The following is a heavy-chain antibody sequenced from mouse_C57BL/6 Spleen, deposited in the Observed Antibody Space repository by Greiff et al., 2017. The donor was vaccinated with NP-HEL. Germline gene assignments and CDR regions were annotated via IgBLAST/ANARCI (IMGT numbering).Heavy chain of an antibody. CDR2: INPYNGGT. J-gene: IGHJ3*01. V-gene: IGHV1-19*01. CDR3: ARSGHSAGYAY. D-gene: IGHD3-2*02. CDR1: GYTFTDYY. Sequence: VQLQQSGPVLVKPGASVKMSCKASGYTFTDYYMNWVKQSHGKSLEWIGVINPYNGGTSYNQKFKGKATLTVDKSSSTAYMELNSLTSEDSAVYYCARSGHSAGYAYWGQGTLVTVSA.